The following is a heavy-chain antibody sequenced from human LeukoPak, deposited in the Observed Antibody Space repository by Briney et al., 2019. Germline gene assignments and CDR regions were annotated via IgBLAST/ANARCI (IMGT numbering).Heavy chain of an antibody. V-gene: IGHV3-30*02. CDR1: GFTFSSYG. J-gene: IGHJ4*02. Sequence: PGGSLRLSCAASGFTFSSYGMHWVRQAPGKGLEWVAFIRYDGSNKYYADSVKGRFTISRDNSRNTLYLQMNSLRAEDTAVYYCAKDPHFTYYYDSSGYYGTYFDYWGQGTLVTVSS. CDR3: AKDPHFTYYYDSSGYYGTYFDY. CDR2: IRYDGSNK. D-gene: IGHD3-22*01.